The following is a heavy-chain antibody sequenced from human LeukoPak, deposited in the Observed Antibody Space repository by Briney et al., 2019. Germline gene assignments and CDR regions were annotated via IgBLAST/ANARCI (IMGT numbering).Heavy chain of an antibody. J-gene: IGHJ5*02. Sequence: SETLSLTCIVSGGSISSYYWSWIRQPPGKGLEYIGYIYYSGSTNYNPSLKSRVTISVDKSKNQFSLKLRSVTAADTAVYYCAKAVSQWPSWFDPWGQGALVTVSS. CDR2: IYYSGST. CDR1: GGSISSYY. V-gene: IGHV4-59*01. D-gene: IGHD6-19*01. CDR3: AKAVSQWPSWFDP.